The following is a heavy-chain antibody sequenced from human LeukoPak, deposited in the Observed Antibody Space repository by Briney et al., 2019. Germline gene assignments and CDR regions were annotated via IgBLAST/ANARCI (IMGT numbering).Heavy chain of an antibody. CDR3: ARSPRDSLRPRTNYYGMDV. V-gene: IGHV3-30-3*01. CDR1: GFTFSSYA. Sequence: GGSLRLSCAASGFTFSSYAMHWVRQAPGKGLEWVAVISYDGSNEYYADSVKGRFTISRDNSKNTLYLQMNSLRAEDTAVYYCARSPRDSLRPRTNYYGMDVWGQGTTVTVTS. D-gene: IGHD1-1*01. J-gene: IGHJ6*02. CDR2: ISYDGSNE.